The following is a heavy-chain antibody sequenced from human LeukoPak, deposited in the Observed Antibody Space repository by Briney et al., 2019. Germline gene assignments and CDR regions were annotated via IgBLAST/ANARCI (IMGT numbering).Heavy chain of an antibody. CDR3: ARDPRDILTGYYRDYFDY. J-gene: IGHJ4*02. CDR1: GFSFSNYG. CDR2: IRYDGSNK. V-gene: IGHV3-30*02. Sequence: GGSLRLSCVASGFSFSNYGMHWVRQAPGKGLEWVAFIRYDGSNKYYVDSVKGRFTVSRDNSKNTLYLQMNSLRAEDTAVYYCARDPRDILTGYYRDYFDYWGQGTLVTVSS. D-gene: IGHD3-9*01.